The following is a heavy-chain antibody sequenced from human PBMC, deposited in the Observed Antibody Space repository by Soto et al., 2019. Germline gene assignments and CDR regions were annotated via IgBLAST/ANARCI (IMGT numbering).Heavy chain of an antibody. CDR1: GYTFTSYG. J-gene: IGHJ6*02. Sequence: GASVKVSCKASGYTFTSYGISWVRQAPGQGLEWMGWIIANNGKTNYAQKHQGRVTMTTDTSTSTAYMELSSLRSEDTALYYCARVKGPTLLYGSGMDYYYYYGMDVWGQGTTVTVSS. D-gene: IGHD3-10*01. CDR3: ARVKGPTLLYGSGMDYYYYYGMDV. CDR2: IIANNGKT. V-gene: IGHV1-18*01.